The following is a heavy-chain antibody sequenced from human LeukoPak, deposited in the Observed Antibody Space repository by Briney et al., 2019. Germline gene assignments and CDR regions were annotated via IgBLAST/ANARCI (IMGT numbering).Heavy chain of an antibody. Sequence: GGSLRLSCVASGFSFSGFWMSWVRQAPGKGLEWVGHISQDGSNRGYVASVEGRFTISRDNPKNSLFLQRNSLRAEDTAVYFCAKYLNRAPDSWGQGTLVTVSS. CDR1: GFSFSGFW. J-gene: IGHJ4*02. CDR2: ISQDGSNR. CDR3: AKYLNRAPDS. D-gene: IGHD2/OR15-2a*01. V-gene: IGHV3-7*01.